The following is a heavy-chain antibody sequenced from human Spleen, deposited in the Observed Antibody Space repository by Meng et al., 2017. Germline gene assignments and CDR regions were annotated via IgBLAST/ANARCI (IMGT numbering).Heavy chain of an antibody. CDR3: ARDKADYGDYVRTNWFDP. CDR2: IIPIFGTA. Sequence: SVKVSCKASGGTFSSYAISWVRQAPGQGLEWMGGIIPIFGTANYAQKFQGRVTITRDTSASTAYMELSSLRSEDTAVYYCARDKADYGDYVRTNWFDPWGQGTRVTVSS. CDR1: GGTFSSYA. V-gene: IGHV1-69*05. D-gene: IGHD4-17*01. J-gene: IGHJ5*02.